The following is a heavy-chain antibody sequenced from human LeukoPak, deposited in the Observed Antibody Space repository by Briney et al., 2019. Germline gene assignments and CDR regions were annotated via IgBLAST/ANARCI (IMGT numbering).Heavy chain of an antibody. V-gene: IGHV4-39*07. Sequence: SETLSLTCTVSGGSISSSSYYWGWIRQPPGKGLEWIGSIYYSGSTYYNPSLKSRVTISVDTSKNQFSLKLSSVAAADTAVYYCASQPDYYYMDVWGRGTTVTVSS. J-gene: IGHJ6*03. CDR1: GGSISSSSYY. CDR2: IYYSGST. CDR3: ASQPDYYYMDV.